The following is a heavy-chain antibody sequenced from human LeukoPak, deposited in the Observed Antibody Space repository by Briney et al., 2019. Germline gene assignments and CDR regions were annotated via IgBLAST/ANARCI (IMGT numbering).Heavy chain of an antibody. Sequence: GGSLRLSCAASGFTFSSYSMNWVRQAPGKGLEWVSSISSSSSYIYYADSVKGRFTISRDNAKNSLYLQMNGLRAEDTAVYYCARTRRGSGYCTFDYWGQGTLVTVSS. CDR2: ISSSSSYI. CDR3: ARTRRGSGYCTFDY. V-gene: IGHV3-21*01. D-gene: IGHD5-12*01. J-gene: IGHJ4*02. CDR1: GFTFSSYS.